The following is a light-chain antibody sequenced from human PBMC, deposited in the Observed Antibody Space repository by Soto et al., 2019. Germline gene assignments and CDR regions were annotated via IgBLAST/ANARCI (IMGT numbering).Light chain of an antibody. J-gene: IGKJ1*01. CDR2: KAS. Sequence: DIQMTQTPSTLSGSVGDRVTITCRASQTISSWLAWYQQKPGKAPKLLIYKASTLKSGVPSRFSGSGSGTEFTLTISSLQPDDFATYYCQHYNSYSAAFGQRTKVDI. CDR1: QTISSW. CDR3: QHYNSYSAA. V-gene: IGKV1-5*03.